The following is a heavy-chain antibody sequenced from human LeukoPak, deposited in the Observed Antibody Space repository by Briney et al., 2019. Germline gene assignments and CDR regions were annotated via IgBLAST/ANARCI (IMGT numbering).Heavy chain of an antibody. CDR2: INTDGSST. CDR1: GFEFISYG. Sequence: GGSLRLSCAASGFEFISYGMQWVRQAPGKGLVWVSRINTDGSSTSYADSVKGRFTVSRDNAKNTLFLQVNSLRVADTAVYFCTRELPREVTLDYWGQGTPVTVSS. CDR3: TRELPREVTLDY. D-gene: IGHD2-21*02. J-gene: IGHJ4*01. V-gene: IGHV3-74*01.